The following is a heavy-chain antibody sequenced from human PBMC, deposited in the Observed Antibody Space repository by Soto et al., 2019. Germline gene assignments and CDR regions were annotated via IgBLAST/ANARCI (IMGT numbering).Heavy chain of an antibody. CDR3: ARAAPAANWFDP. J-gene: IGHJ5*02. Sequence: GGSLRLSCAASGFTVGSNYMSWVRQAPGKGLEWVSVIYSGGSTYYADSVKGRFTISRDNSKNTLYLQMNSLRAEDTAVYYCARAAPAANWFDPWGQGTLVTVSS. D-gene: IGHD2-2*01. CDR1: GFTVGSNY. CDR2: IYSGGST. V-gene: IGHV3-53*01.